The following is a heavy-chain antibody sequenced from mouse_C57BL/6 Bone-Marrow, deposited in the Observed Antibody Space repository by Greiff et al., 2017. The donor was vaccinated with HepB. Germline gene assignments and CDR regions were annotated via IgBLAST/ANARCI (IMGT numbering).Heavy chain of an antibody. CDR2: IYPGDGDT. D-gene: IGHD2-1*01. CDR3: ARWGKGWYFDV. J-gene: IGHJ1*03. CDR1: GYAFSSSW. Sequence: VQLQQPGPELVKPGASVKISCKASGYAFSSSWMNWVKQRPGKGLEWIGRIYPGDGDTNYNGKFKGKATLTADKSSSTAYMQLSSLTSEDSAVYFCARWGKGWYFDVWGTGTTVTVSS. V-gene: IGHV1-82*01.